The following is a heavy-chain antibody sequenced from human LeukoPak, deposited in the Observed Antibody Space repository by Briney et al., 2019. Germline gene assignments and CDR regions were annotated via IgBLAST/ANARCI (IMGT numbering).Heavy chain of an antibody. D-gene: IGHD2-15*01. CDR3: ARLLGQQLDY. CDR1: GSIFTSYW. J-gene: IGHJ4*02. Sequence: GASLLISCKGSGSIFTSYWISWVRQLPGKGLEWMGRIDPSDSYTNYSPSFQGHVTISADKSISTAYLQWSSLKASDTAMYYCARLLGQQLDYWGQGTLVTVSS. CDR2: IDPSDSYT. V-gene: IGHV5-10-1*01.